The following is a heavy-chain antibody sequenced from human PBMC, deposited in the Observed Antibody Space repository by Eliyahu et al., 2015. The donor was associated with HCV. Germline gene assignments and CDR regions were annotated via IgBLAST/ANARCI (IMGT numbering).Heavy chain of an antibody. V-gene: IGHV3-23*01. CDR3: AKVPGVAMYPYYFDY. Sequence: EVQLLESGGGSVQPGXSXRLSCEASGFTFSSYSVSWVRQAPGKGLEWVSTISSAGYTTFYGDSVKGRFTISRDNSRDTVYLQMSSLRADDTAVYYCAKVPGVAMYPYYFDYWGQGTRVTVSS. CDR1: GFTFSSYS. J-gene: IGHJ4*02. D-gene: IGHD3-3*01. CDR2: ISSAGYTT.